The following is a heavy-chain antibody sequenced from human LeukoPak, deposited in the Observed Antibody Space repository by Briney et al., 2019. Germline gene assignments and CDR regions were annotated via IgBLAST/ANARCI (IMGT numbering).Heavy chain of an antibody. J-gene: IGHJ6*02. CDR1: GGTFGSYA. CDR2: IIPIFGTA. D-gene: IGHD1-14*01. CDR3: ARGTLAPYGTLAYYYYYGMDV. Sequence: SVKVSCKASGGTFGSYAISWVRQAPGQGLEWMGGIIPIFGTANYAQKFQGRVTITADESTSTAYMELSSLRSEDTAVYYCARGTLAPYGTLAYYYYYGMDVWGQGTTVTVSS. V-gene: IGHV1-69*13.